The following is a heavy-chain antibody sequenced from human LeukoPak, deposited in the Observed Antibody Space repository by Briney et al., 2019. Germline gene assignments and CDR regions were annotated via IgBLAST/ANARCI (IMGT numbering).Heavy chain of an antibody. CDR1: GGSVSSTSYY. J-gene: IGHJ5*02. Sequence: SETLSLTCTASGGSVSSTSYYWGWIRQPPGKGLEWIGSINYSGSTYYSASLKSRVTISVDTSKNQFSLQLNSVTAADTAMYYCARVMYSSGWYDWFDPWGQGTLVTVSS. D-gene: IGHD6-19*01. CDR3: ARVMYSSGWYDWFDP. CDR2: INYSGST. V-gene: IGHV4-39*07.